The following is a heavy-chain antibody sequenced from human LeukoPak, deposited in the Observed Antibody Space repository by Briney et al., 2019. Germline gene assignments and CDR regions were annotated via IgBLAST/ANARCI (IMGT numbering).Heavy chain of an antibody. V-gene: IGHV3-48*02. J-gene: IGHJ3*02. CDR3: ARDWATLPQTRRPDAFDI. CDR2: ISSSSSTI. D-gene: IGHD1-1*01. Sequence: GGSLRLSCAASGFTFDDFGMHWVRQAPGKGLEWVSYISSSSSTIYYADSVKGRFTISRDNAKNSLYLQMNSLRDEDTAVYYCARDWATLPQTRRPDAFDIWGQGTMVTVSS. CDR1: GFTFDDFG.